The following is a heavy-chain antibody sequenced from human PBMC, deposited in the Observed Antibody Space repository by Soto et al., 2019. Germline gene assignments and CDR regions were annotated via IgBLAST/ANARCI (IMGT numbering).Heavy chain of an antibody. CDR1: GYTFTGYY. Sequence: ASVKVSCKASGYTFTGYYMHWVRQAPGQGLEWMGWINPNSGGPNYAQKFQGWVTMTRDTSISTAYMELSRLRSDDTAVYYCARGTPFTLDGSSYVVLDFDYWGQGTLVTVSS. D-gene: IGHD6-6*01. CDR2: INPNSGGP. CDR3: ARGTPFTLDGSSYVVLDFDY. J-gene: IGHJ4*02. V-gene: IGHV1-2*04.